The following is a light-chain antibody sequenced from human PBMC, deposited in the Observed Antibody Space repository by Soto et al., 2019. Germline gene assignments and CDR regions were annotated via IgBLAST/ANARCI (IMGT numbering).Light chain of an antibody. CDR2: DVN. J-gene: IGLJ3*02. CDR3: SSYTKTSTLVV. CDR1: SNDIGAYNY. Sequence: QSALTQPASVSGSPGQSITISCTGTSNDIGAYNYVSWYQQSPDKAPKHLIYDVNNRPSGVSTRFSGSKSGNTASLTISGLQAEDEADYYCSSYTKTSTLVVFGGGTQLTVL. V-gene: IGLV2-14*01.